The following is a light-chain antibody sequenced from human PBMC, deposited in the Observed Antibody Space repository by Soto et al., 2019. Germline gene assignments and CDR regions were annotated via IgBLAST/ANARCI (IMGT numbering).Light chain of an antibody. CDR3: GTWDSSLSAGRV. CDR1: SSNIGNNY. CDR2: ENN. V-gene: IGLV1-51*02. Sequence: QSVLTQPPSVSAAPGQKVTISCSGSSSNIGNNYVSWYQQLPGTAPKLLIYENNKRPSGIPDRFSGSKSGTSATLGITGLQTGDEAVYYCGTWDSSLSAGRVFGGGTKLTVL. J-gene: IGLJ2*01.